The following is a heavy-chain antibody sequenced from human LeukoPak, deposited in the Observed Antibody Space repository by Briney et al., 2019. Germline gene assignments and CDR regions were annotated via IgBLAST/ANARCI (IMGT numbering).Heavy chain of an antibody. Sequence: SETLSLTCTVSGGSISSYYWSWIRQPPGKGLEWIGYIYYSGSTNYNPSLKSRVTISVDTSKNQFSLKLSSVTAADTAVYYCARGVVVVPAAMTQGYYYMDVWGKGTTVTVSS. CDR3: ARGVVVVPAAMTQGYYYMDV. V-gene: IGHV4-59*01. CDR1: GGSISSYY. D-gene: IGHD2-2*01. J-gene: IGHJ6*03. CDR2: IYYSGST.